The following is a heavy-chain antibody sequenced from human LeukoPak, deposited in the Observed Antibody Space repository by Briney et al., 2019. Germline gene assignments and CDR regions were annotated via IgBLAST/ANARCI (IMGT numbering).Heavy chain of an antibody. CDR3: ARGADIVVVPAAIYYYYYGMDV. D-gene: IGHD2-2*01. CDR1: GYTFTGYY. V-gene: IGHV1-2*02. Sequence: GASVKVSCKASGYTFTGYYMHWVRQAPGQGLEWMGWINPNSGGTNYAQKFQGRVTMTRDTSISTAYMELSRLRSDDTAVYYCARGADIVVVPAAIYYYYYGMDVWGQGTTVTVSS. CDR2: INPNSGGT. J-gene: IGHJ6*02.